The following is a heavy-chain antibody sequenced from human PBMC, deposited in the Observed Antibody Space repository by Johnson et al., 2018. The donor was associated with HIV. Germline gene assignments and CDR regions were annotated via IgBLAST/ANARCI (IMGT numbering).Heavy chain of an antibody. CDR3: AREGEVGRAFDI. J-gene: IGHJ3*02. CDR1: GFTFSSYA. V-gene: IGHV3-30*04. Sequence: QVYLVESGGGVAQPGRSLRLSCAASGFTFSSYAMPWVRQAPGKGLECVAVISYDGSNNYYVDSVTGRFTISRDNSKNTLYLQMNSLRAEDTAVYYCAREGEVGRAFDIWGQGTMVTVSS. D-gene: IGHD3-16*01. CDR2: ISYDGSNN.